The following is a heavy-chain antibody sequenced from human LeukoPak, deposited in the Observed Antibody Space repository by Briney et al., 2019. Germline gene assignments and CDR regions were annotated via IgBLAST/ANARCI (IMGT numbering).Heavy chain of an antibody. Sequence: SETQSLTCTVSGGSISSYYWSWIRQPPGKGLEWIGEINHSGSTNYNPSLKSRVTISVDTSKNQFSLKLSSVTAADTAVYYCASGYSYANDAFDIWGQGTMVTVSS. J-gene: IGHJ3*02. D-gene: IGHD5-18*01. CDR1: GGSISSYY. CDR2: INHSGST. CDR3: ASGYSYANDAFDI. V-gene: IGHV4-34*01.